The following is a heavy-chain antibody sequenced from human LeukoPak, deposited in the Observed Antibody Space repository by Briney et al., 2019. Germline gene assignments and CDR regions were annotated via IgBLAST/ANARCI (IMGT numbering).Heavy chain of an antibody. CDR3: ARSGYYYDSSGYYPFDY. V-gene: IGHV4-59*01. Sequence: PSETLSLTCTVSGGSISSYYWSWIRRPPGKGLEWIGYIYYSGSTNYNSSFKSRVTISIDTSKNQFSLRLSSVTAADTAVYYCARSGYYYDSSGYYPFDYWGQGTLVTVSS. CDR1: GGSISSYY. D-gene: IGHD3-22*01. CDR2: IYYSGST. J-gene: IGHJ4*02.